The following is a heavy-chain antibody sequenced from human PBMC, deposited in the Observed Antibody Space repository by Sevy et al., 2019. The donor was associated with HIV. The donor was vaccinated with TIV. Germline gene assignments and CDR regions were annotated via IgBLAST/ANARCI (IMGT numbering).Heavy chain of an antibody. CDR3: ARDRRELSYDSSGYSDAFDI. D-gene: IGHD3-22*01. CDR2: ISSSSNYI. Sequence: GGSLRLSCRVSGFSFQHSMNWVRQAPGKGLEWVSSISSSSNYIYYADSLKGRFTVSRDNAKNSVYLQMNSLRAEDTAVYYCARDRRELSYDSSGYSDAFDIWGQGTLVTVSS. V-gene: IGHV3-21*01. CDR1: GFSFQHS. J-gene: IGHJ3*02.